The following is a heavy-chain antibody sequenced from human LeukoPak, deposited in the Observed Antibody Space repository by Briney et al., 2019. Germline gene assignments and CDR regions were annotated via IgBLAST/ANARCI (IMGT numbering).Heavy chain of an antibody. CDR3: ASSNIAARLVY. Sequence: EAPVKVSCKASGYTFTGYYMHWVRRAPGQGLEWMGWINPNSGGTNYAQKFQGRVTMTRDTSISTAYMELSRLRSDDTAVYYCASSNIAARLVYWGQGTLVTVSS. V-gene: IGHV1-2*02. J-gene: IGHJ4*02. D-gene: IGHD6-6*01. CDR2: INPNSGGT. CDR1: GYTFTGYY.